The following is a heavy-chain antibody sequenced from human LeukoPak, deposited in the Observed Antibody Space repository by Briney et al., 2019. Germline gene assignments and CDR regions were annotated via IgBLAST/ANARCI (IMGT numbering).Heavy chain of an antibody. D-gene: IGHD2-2*01. CDR1: GYTFTSYD. V-gene: IGHV1-8*01. Sequence: ASVKVSCKASGYTFTSYDINWVRQATGQGLEWMGWMNPDSGNTGYAQKFQGRVTMTRNTSISTAYMELSSLRPEDTAVYYCARGPYCRSMSCPYWFDPWGQGTLVTVSS. CDR3: ARGPYCRSMSCPYWFDP. J-gene: IGHJ5*02. CDR2: MNPDSGNT.